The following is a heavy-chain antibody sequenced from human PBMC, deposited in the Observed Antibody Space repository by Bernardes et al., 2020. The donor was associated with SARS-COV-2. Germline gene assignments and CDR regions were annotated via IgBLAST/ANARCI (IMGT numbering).Heavy chain of an antibody. CDR1: GFTFSTYT. D-gene: IGHD1-26*01. CDR2: ITDSGDST. CDR3: AKRLVGWELLQYFDS. V-gene: IGHV3-23*01. J-gene: IGHJ4*02. Sequence: GGSLRLSCEASGFTFSTYTMNWVRQAPGKGLEWVSTITDSGDSTYYADSVKGRFTISRDNSKNRMYLQMNSLRAEDTAVYFCAKRLVGWELLQYFDSWGQGTLVTVSS.